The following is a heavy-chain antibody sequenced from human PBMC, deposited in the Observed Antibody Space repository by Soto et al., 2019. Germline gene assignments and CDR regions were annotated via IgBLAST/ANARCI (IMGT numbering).Heavy chain of an antibody. D-gene: IGHD2-2*01. Sequence: SETLSLTCTVSGGSISSGDYYWSWIRQPPGKGLEWIGYIDDRGSTHHNPSLESRVTMSVDMSKNQFSLKLSSVTAADTAVYFCVRGHCSTTSCSPYYYYYAMDVWGQGPTVTVSS. V-gene: IGHV4-30-4*01. CDR2: IDDRGST. CDR1: GGSISSGDYY. CDR3: VRGHCSTTSCSPYYYYYAMDV. J-gene: IGHJ6*02.